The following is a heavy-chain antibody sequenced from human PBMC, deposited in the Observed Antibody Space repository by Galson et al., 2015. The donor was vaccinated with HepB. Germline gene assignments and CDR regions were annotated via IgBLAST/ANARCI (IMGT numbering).Heavy chain of an antibody. CDR3: AKEGAAAGLPYFDY. Sequence: SLRLSCAASVFTFSSYAMSWVRQAPGKRPEWVSGIPDSGGRTYFADSVKGRFTVSRDNSKNTLHLQMNSLRVEDTAVYYCAKEGAAAGLPYFDYWGQGILVTVSS. D-gene: IGHD6-13*01. CDR1: VFTFSSYA. CDR2: IPDSGGRT. J-gene: IGHJ4*02. V-gene: IGHV3-23*01.